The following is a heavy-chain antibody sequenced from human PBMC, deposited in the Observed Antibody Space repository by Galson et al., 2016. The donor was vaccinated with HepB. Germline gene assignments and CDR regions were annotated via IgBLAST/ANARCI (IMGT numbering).Heavy chain of an antibody. V-gene: IGHV3-21*01. J-gene: IGHJ6*02. CDR3: VRGGGIYYAMDV. D-gene: IGHD3-22*01. CDR2: ITSSSNYI. Sequence: SLRLSCAASGFTFTSYSMNWVRQAPGKGLECISSITSSSNYIYYVESVKGRFTISRDNANNTLYLHMNSLRTEDTWVYYCVRGGGIYYAMDVWGQGTTVTVAS. CDR1: GFTFTSYS.